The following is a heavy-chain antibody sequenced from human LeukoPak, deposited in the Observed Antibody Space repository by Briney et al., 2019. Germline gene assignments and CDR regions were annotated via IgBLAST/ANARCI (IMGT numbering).Heavy chain of an antibody. V-gene: IGHV4-34*01. CDR1: GGSFSGYY. CDR3: ARGVVLLWFGESEGNWFDP. D-gene: IGHD3-10*01. CDR2: INHSGST. J-gene: IGHJ5*02. Sequence: SETLSLTCAVYGGSFSGYYWSWIRQPPGKGLEWIGEINHSGSTNYNPSLKSRVTISVVTSKNQFSLKLSSVTAADTAVYYCARGVVLLWFGESEGNWFDPWGQGTLVTVSS.